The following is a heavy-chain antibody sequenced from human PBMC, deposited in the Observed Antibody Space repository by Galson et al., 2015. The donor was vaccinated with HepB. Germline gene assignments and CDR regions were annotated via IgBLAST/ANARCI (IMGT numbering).Heavy chain of an antibody. CDR3: ARDRVAAAGTGWFDP. CDR2: IIPIFGTA. CDR1: GGTFSSYA. V-gene: IGHV1-69*13. J-gene: IGHJ5*02. D-gene: IGHD6-13*01. Sequence: SVKVSCKASGGTFSSYAISWVRQAPGQGLEWMGGIIPIFGTANYAQKFQGRVTITADESTSTAYMELSSLRSEDTAVYYCARDRVAAAGTGWFDPWGQGTLVTVSS.